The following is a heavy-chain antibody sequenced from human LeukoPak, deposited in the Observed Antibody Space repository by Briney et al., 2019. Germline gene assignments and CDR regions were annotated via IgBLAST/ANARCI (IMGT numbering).Heavy chain of an antibody. Sequence: SETLSLTCAVYGGSFSGYYWSWIRQPPGKGLEWIGEINHSGSTNYNPSLKSRVTISVDTSKNQFSLKLSSVTAADTAVYYCARRAEYSRAHYYFDYWGRGTLVTVSS. J-gene: IGHJ4*02. V-gene: IGHV4-34*01. CDR3: ARRAEYSRAHYYFDY. D-gene: IGHD6-6*01. CDR2: INHSGST. CDR1: GGSFSGYY.